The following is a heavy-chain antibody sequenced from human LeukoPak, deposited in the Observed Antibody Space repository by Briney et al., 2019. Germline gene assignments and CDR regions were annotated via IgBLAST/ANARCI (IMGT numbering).Heavy chain of an antibody. CDR2: IWYDGNNK. CDR3: ARDLSGSAIDY. J-gene: IGHJ4*02. D-gene: IGHD1-26*01. V-gene: IGHV3-33*01. CDR1: GFTFSSYG. Sequence: GGSLRLSCAASGFTFSSYGMHWVRQAPGMGLEWVAIIWYDGNNKYYADSAKGRFTISRDNSKNTLYLQMNSLRVEDTAVYYCARDLSGSAIDYWGQGTLVTVSS.